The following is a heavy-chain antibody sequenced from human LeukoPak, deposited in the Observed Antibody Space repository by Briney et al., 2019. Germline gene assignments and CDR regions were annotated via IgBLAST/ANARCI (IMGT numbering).Heavy chain of an antibody. D-gene: IGHD4/OR15-4a*01. V-gene: IGHV3-33*01. Sequence: PGGSLRLSCAASGFICSYYGMHWVRQAPGKGLEWVAVIWYDGSNRYYADSLKGRFTISRGNSKNTLYLQMNSLTADDTAVYYCARDPLGVLSYFDYWGQGTQVTVSS. CDR2: IWYDGSNR. CDR1: GFICSYYG. J-gene: IGHJ4*02. CDR3: ARDPLGVLSYFDY.